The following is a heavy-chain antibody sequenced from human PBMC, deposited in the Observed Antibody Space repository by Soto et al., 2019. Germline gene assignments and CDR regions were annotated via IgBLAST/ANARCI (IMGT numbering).Heavy chain of an antibody. CDR1: GYSFTSYW. CDR3: AKCIGVPAASCGMDV. J-gene: IGHJ6*02. Sequence: GESLKISCKGSGYSFTSYWIGWVRQMPGKGLEWMGIIYPGDSDTRYSPSFQGQVTISRDNSKNTLYLQMNSLRAEDTAVYYCAKCIGVPAASCGMDVWGQGTTVTVSS. V-gene: IGHV5-51*01. CDR2: IYPGDSDT. D-gene: IGHD2-2*01.